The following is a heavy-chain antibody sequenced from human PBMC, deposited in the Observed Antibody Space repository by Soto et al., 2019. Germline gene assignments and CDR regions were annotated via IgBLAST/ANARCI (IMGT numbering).Heavy chain of an antibody. J-gene: IGHJ5*02. CDR3: AHSRIAVAGTFLGFLALSNWFDP. Sequence: GSGPTLVNPTQTLTLTCTFSGFSLSTSGVGVGWIRQPPGKALEWLALIYWNDDKRYSPSLKSRLTITKDTSKNQVVLTMTNMDPVDTATYYCAHSRIAVAGTFLGFLALSNWFDPWGQGTLVTVSS. CDR1: GFSLSTSGVG. V-gene: IGHV2-5*01. D-gene: IGHD6-19*01. CDR2: IYWNDDK.